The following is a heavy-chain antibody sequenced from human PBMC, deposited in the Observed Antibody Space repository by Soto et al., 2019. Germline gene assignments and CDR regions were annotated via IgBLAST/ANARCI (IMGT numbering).Heavy chain of an antibody. Sequence: SLRLSCATSGFTFDDYAMHWVRQIPGKGLEWVSGINWNSETVGYADSVRGRFTISRDSAKNSLYLQMTTLRPEDTAVYFCARDQDLGGYDLRPMYGLDVWGQGTTVTVSS. D-gene: IGHD5-12*01. V-gene: IGHV3-9*01. CDR3: ARDQDLGGYDLRPMYGLDV. CDR2: INWNSETV. CDR1: GFTFDDYA. J-gene: IGHJ6*02.